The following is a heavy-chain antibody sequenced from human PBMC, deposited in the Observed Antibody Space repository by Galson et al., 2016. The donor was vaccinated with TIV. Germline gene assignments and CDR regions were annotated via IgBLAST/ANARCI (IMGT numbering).Heavy chain of an antibody. V-gene: IGHV4-59*01. J-gene: IGHJ6*02. CDR1: DDSITSFY. D-gene: IGHD7-27*01. CDR2: IYYRGTT. CDR3: ASVSPCFWGCALYYKHGMDV. Sequence: TLSLTCTVSDDSITSFYWSWIRQPPGKGLEWIGDIYYRGTTNYNPSLKSRVTLSLDISKNQFSPSLRSVTAADTAVYYCASVSPCFWGCALYYKHGMDVWGQGTTVTVSS.